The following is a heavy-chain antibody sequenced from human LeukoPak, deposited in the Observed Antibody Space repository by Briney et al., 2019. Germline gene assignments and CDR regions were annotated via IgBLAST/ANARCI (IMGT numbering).Heavy chain of an antibody. V-gene: IGHV3-64D*06. CDR2: SSSNGGST. Sequence: GGSLRLSCAASGFTFSTYWMHWVRQAPGKGLEYVSGSSSNGGSTYYADSVKGRFTISRDNSKNTLYLQMSSLRPEDTAVYYCVNQISGWVYWGQGTLVTVSS. D-gene: IGHD6-19*01. CDR1: GFTFSTYW. J-gene: IGHJ4*02. CDR3: VNQISGWVY.